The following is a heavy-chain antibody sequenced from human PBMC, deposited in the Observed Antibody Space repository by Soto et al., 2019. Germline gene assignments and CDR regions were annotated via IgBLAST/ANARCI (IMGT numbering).Heavy chain of an antibody. V-gene: IGHV1-69*13. CDR2: IIPIFGTA. CDR1: GGTFSNYA. CDR3: ARPILRYIYYYGMDV. D-gene: IGHD3-9*01. Sequence: VASVKVSCKASGGTFSNYAISWVRQAPGQGLEWMGGIIPIFGTANYAQKFQGRVTITADESTSTAYMELSSLRSEDTAVYYCARPILRYIYYYGMDVWGQGTTVTVSS. J-gene: IGHJ6*02.